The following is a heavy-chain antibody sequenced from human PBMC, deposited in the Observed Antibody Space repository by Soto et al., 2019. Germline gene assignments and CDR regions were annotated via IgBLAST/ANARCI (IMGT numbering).Heavy chain of an antibody. Sequence: ASVKVTCKYSRGTLSSCAISWVRQAPGQGLEWMGGVIPVFGLATYAQKVQGRVTITADKSTNTAYMEVSSLRSEDTAVYYCARGKSYYGSGKGIYDYYSLDVWGQGTTVTVSS. CDR2: VIPVFGLA. CDR3: ARGKSYYGSGKGIYDYYSLDV. V-gene: IGHV1-69*10. D-gene: IGHD3-10*01. J-gene: IGHJ6*02. CDR1: RGTLSSCA.